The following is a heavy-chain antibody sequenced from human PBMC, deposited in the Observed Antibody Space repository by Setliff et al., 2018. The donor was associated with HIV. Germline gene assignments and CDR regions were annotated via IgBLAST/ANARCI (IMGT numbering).Heavy chain of an antibody. V-gene: IGHV3-74*01. J-gene: IGHJ4*03. Sequence: PGGSLRLSCTASGFTFSDYWMHWVRRGPGRGLEWVSRIGRDGTVANYADSVKGRFTISRDNAKNMLYLQMNSLSADDTAVYYCVRGSGYYYFDNWGQGTTVT. D-gene: IGHD3-22*01. CDR3: VRGSGYYYFDN. CDR1: GFTFSDYW. CDR2: IGRDGTVA.